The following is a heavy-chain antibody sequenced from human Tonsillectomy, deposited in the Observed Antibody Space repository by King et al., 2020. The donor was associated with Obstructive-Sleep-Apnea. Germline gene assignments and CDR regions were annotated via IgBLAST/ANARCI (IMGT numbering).Heavy chain of an antibody. V-gene: IGHV5-51*01. D-gene: IGHD4-23*01. CDR1: GYSFTSYW. Sequence: VQLVESGAEVKKPGESLKISCKGSGYSFTSYWIGWVRQMPGKGLEWMGIIYPGDSDTRYSPSFQGQVTISADKSISTAYLQWSSLKASDTAMYYCARHAATGTVVTRIREGNSYWYFELWGRGTLVTVSS. J-gene: IGHJ2*01. CDR2: IYPGDSDT. CDR3: ARHAATGTVVTRIREGNSYWYFEL.